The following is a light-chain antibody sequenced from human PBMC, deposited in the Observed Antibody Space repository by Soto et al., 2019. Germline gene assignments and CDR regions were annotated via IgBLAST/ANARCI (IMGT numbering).Light chain of an antibody. CDR3: AAWDDSLSAIYV. V-gene: IGLV1-47*01. Sequence: QSVLTQPPSASGTPGQRVTISCSGSSSNIGSNYVYWYQQLPGTAPKLLIYRNNQRPSGVPDRFSGSKSGTSASLAISGLRSEDEADYYCAAWDDSLSAIYVFGDGTKVTV. CDR1: SSNIGSNY. CDR2: RNN. J-gene: IGLJ1*01.